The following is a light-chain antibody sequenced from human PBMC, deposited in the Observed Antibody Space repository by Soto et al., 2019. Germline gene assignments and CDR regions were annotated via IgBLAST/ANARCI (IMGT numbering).Light chain of an antibody. J-gene: IGKJ1*01. CDR1: QSVLFSSDNKNY. CDR3: EQYYDTRWT. Sequence: EIVMTQSPASLAVSLGERATINCKSSQSVLFSSDNKNYVAWYQQKPGQPPKLLIYWTSTRESGVPDRFSGSGSGTDFTLSISSLQAEDVAVYYCEQYYDTRWTFGQGTKVEVK. V-gene: IGKV4-1*01. CDR2: WTS.